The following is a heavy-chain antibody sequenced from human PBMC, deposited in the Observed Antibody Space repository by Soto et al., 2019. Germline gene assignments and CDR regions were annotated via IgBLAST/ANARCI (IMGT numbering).Heavy chain of an antibody. V-gene: IGHV3-21*01. CDR2: ISSSSSYT. CDR3: ARENVVVVAATRGAFDI. D-gene: IGHD2-15*01. Sequence: GGSLRLSCAASGFTFSSYSMNWVRQAPGKGLEWVSSISSSSSYTYYADSVKGRFTISRDNAKNSLYLQMNSLRAEDTAVYYCARENVVVVAATRGAFDIWGQGTMVTVSS. CDR1: GFTFSSYS. J-gene: IGHJ3*02.